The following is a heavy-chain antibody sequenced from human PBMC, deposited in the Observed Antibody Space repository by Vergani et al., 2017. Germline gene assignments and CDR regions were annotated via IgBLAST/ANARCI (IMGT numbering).Heavy chain of an antibody. D-gene: IGHD3-10*01. CDR1: GAPISYWC. J-gene: IGHJ3*01. V-gene: IGHV4-4*07. Sequence: QVQMQESGPGLVKTSETLSLTCSASGAPISYWCWSWLRQPAGKGLEWIGRLCPSGSTNYKPSLKSRVTMSIDTSKNQFSLKLTSVTAADTAVYYCARSYGYDAFDVWGQGTKVTVSS. CDR3: ARSYGYDAFDV. CDR2: LCPSGST.